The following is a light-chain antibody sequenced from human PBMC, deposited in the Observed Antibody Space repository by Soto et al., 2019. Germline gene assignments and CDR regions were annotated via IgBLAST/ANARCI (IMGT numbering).Light chain of an antibody. Sequence: EIVMTQSPATLSVSPGERATLSCRASQSVSSNFAWYQQKPGQAPRILIYGASTRATGITARISGSGSGTEVTLPISSLQSAEFAVYYCHQYNNWPSYTFGQGTKLEIK. J-gene: IGKJ2*01. V-gene: IGKV3-15*01. CDR2: GAS. CDR3: HQYNNWPSYT. CDR1: QSVSSN.